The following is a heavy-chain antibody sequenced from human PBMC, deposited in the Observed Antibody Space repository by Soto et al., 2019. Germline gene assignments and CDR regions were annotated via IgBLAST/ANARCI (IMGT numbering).Heavy chain of an antibody. CDR2: ISGTGRVT. Sequence: EVQLLESGGGLVQPGGSLKISCAVSGFTFSSYAMSWVRQAPGKGLEWVSGISGTGRVTTYAESVKGRFTISRDNPKNTLSLEMKSLRAEDTAVYYCAKDVHYDIVTGIEYFDHWGQGTLVTVSS. CDR1: GFTFSSYA. D-gene: IGHD3-9*01. V-gene: IGHV3-23*01. CDR3: AKDVHYDIVTGIEYFDH. J-gene: IGHJ1*01.